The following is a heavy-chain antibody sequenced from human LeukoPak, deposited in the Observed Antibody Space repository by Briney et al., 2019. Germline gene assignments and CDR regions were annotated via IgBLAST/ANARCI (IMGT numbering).Heavy chain of an antibody. CDR3: ARDCRYSSSCPLDY. J-gene: IGHJ4*02. Sequence: PSETLSLTCTVSGGSISSYYWSWIRQPAGKGLEWIGRIYTSGSTNYNPSLKSRVTMSVDTSKNQFSLKLSSVTAADTAVYYCARDCRYSSSCPLDYWGQGTLVTVSS. V-gene: IGHV4-4*07. CDR2: IYTSGST. CDR1: GGSISSYY. D-gene: IGHD6-13*01.